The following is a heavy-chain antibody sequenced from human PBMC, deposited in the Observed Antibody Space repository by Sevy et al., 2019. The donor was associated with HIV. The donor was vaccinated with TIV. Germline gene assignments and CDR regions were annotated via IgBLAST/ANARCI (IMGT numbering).Heavy chain of an antibody. V-gene: IGHV1-46*01. Sequence: ASVKVSCKASGYTFTSYYMHWVRQAPGQGLEWMGIINPSGGSTSFAQKFQGRVTMTRDKSTSTVYMEMSSLRSEDTAVYYCARGTMVVAAKDAFDIWGQGTMVTVSS. CDR2: INPSGGST. CDR3: ARGTMVVAAKDAFDI. CDR1: GYTFTSYY. J-gene: IGHJ3*02. D-gene: IGHD2-15*01.